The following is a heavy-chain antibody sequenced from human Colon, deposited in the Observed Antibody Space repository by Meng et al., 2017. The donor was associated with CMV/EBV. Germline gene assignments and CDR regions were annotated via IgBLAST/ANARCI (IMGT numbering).Heavy chain of an antibody. Sequence: TCGVSGGSISGNNWWAWVRQPPGKGLGWVGEIDESGSTNYRPSLRGRVTISFDKSKNQFSLVLTSVTAADTAMYFCVNVVPTYYFNYWGHGTLVTVSS. J-gene: IGHJ4*01. CDR1: GGSISGNNW. V-gene: IGHV4-4*01. CDR2: IDESGST. CDR3: VNVVPTYYFNY. D-gene: IGHD6-6*01.